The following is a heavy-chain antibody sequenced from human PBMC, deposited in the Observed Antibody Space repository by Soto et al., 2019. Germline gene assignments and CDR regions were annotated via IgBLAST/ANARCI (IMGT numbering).Heavy chain of an antibody. J-gene: IGHJ6*03. CDR1: GYTFTSYD. D-gene: IGHD2-2*02. CDR2: MNPNSGNT. V-gene: IGHV1-8*01. CDR3: ARDRGYCSSTSGYKIGSYMDV. Sequence: ASVKVSCKASGYTFTSYDINWVRQATGQGLEWMGWMNPNSGNTGYAQKFQGRVTMTRNTSISTAYMELSSLRSEDTAVYYCARDRGYCSSTSGYKIGSYMDVWGKGTTVTVSS.